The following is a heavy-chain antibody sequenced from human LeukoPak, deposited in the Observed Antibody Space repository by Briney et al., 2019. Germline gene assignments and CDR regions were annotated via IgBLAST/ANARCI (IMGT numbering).Heavy chain of an antibody. CDR3: ARYSSRGGGFDY. V-gene: IGHV3-7*04. J-gene: IGHJ4*02. CDR1: VFXFSSHW. Sequence: GGSLRLSCAASVFXFSSHWISWVRQAPGKGLEWVANIKQDGAEKYYVDSVKGRFTISRDNSKNSQYLQMNSLRAEDAAVYYCARYSSRGGGFDYWGQGSLVTVSS. CDR2: IKQDGAEK. D-gene: IGHD6-13*01.